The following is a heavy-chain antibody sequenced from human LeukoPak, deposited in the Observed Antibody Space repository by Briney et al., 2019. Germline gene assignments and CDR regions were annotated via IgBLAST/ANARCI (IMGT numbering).Heavy chain of an antibody. CDR2: IKQDGSEK. V-gene: IGHV3-7*01. Sequence: GGSLRLSCDASGFSINTYTMNWVRQAPGKGLEWVANIKQDGSEKYYVDSVKGRFTFSRDNAKNSLYLQMNSLRAEDTAVYYCAREGSSSGWALDYWGQGTLVTVSS. D-gene: IGHD6-6*01. J-gene: IGHJ4*02. CDR3: AREGSSSGWALDY. CDR1: GFSINTYT.